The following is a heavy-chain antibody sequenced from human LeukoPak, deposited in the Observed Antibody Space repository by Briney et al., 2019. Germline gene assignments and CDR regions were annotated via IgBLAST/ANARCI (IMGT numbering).Heavy chain of an antibody. J-gene: IGHJ3*02. CDR2: IKQDGTQK. Sequence: GGSLRPSRAPSGFPFCSYWMSWVRPAPRGGREWVTDIKQDGTQKYYVDSVEGRITISRDNVKNSLYLQMNSLRVEDTAVYYCARDCGSDCSQAFDIWGQGTMVTVSS. CDR3: ARDCGSDCSQAFDI. V-gene: IGHV3-7*05. CDR1: GFPFCSYW. D-gene: IGHD2-21*02.